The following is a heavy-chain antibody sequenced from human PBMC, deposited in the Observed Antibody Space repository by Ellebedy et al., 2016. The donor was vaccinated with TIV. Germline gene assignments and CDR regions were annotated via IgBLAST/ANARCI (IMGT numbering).Heavy chain of an antibody. CDR1: GGTFSSYA. J-gene: IGHJ3*02. CDR2: ISAYNGNT. D-gene: IGHD5-12*01. CDR3: ARDPGIWWLPRYDAFDI. Sequence: ASVKVSXXASGGTFSSYAISWVRQAPGQGLEWMGWISAYNGNTNYAQKLQGRVTMTTDTSTSTAYMELRSLRSDDTAVYYCARDPGIWWLPRYDAFDIWGQGTMVTVSS. V-gene: IGHV1-18*01.